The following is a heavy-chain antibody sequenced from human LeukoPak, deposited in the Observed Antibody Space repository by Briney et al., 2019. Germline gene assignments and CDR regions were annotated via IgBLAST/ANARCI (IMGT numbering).Heavy chain of an antibody. CDR2: INHSGST. J-gene: IGHJ5*02. D-gene: IGHD6-13*01. CDR1: GGSFSGYY. CDR3: ARKDTRYSSSSYGRSNWFDP. V-gene: IGHV4-34*01. Sequence: SETLSLTCAVYGGSFSGYYWSWIRQPPGKGLEWIGEINHSGSTNYNPSLCILVTISVDTSKNQFSLKLSSVTAADTAVYYCARKDTRYSSSSYGRSNWFDPLVQGTLVTVSS.